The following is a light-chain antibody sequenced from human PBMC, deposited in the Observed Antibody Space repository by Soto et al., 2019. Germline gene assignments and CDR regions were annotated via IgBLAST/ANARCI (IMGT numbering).Light chain of an antibody. CDR2: GAS. V-gene: IGKV3-20*01. Sequence: EIVLTQSPGTLSLSPGERATLSCRASQSVTRRYLAWYQQKPGQTPRLLIYGASSRATDIPDRFRGSGSETDFTLTINRLEPEDFAVYYCQQYGGSPTFGQGTKVDIK. CDR1: QSVTRRY. J-gene: IGKJ1*01. CDR3: QQYGGSPT.